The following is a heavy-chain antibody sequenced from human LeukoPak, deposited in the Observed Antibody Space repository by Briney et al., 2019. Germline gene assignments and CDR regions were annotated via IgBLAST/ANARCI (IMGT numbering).Heavy chain of an antibody. CDR1: GGSFSGYY. CDR3: ARGYAMIVVVPYWYFDL. Sequence: PSETLSLTCAVYGGSFSGYYWSWLRQPPGKGLEWIGEINHSGSTNYNPSLKSRVTISVDTSKNQFSLKLSSVTAADTAVYYCARGYAMIVVVPYWYFDLWGRGTLVTVSS. J-gene: IGHJ2*01. D-gene: IGHD3-22*01. V-gene: IGHV4-34*01. CDR2: INHSGST.